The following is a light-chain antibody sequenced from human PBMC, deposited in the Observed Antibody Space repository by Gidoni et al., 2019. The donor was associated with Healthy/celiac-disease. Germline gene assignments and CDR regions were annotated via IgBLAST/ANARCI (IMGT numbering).Light chain of an antibody. V-gene: IGKV1-8*01. Sequence: THSPSSFSASTGDRVTITCRASQGISSYLAWYQQKPGKAPKLLIYAASTLQSGVPSRFSGSGSGTDFTLTISCLQSEDFATYYCQQYYSYPRTFGQGTKVEIK. CDR2: AAS. CDR3: QQYYSYPRT. J-gene: IGKJ1*01. CDR1: QGISSY.